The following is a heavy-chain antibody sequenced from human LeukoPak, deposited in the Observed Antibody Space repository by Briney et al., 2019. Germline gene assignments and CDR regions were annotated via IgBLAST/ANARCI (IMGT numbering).Heavy chain of an antibody. CDR2: ISAYNGNT. V-gene: IGHV1-18*01. Sequence: ASVKVSCKASGYTFTSYGISWVRQAPGQGLEWMGWISAYNGNTNYAQKLQGRVTMTTDTSTSTAYMELRSLRSDDTAVYYCARDRSLSYYDSSGYYDPWGQGTLVTASS. D-gene: IGHD3-22*01. CDR1: GYTFTSYG. CDR3: ARDRSLSYYDSSGYYDP. J-gene: IGHJ5*02.